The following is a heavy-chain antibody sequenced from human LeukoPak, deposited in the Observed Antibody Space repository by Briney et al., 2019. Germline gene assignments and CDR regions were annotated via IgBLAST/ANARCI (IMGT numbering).Heavy chain of an antibody. J-gene: IGHJ4*02. Sequence: PSETLSLTCTVSGYSISRGYFWGWIRQSPGKGLEWIASMFHSGSTYYNPSLKSRVIISVDTSKNQFSLKLSSVTAADTAVYYCARDGRIAVAGIYDKPFNSWGQGTLVTVSS. D-gene: IGHD6-19*01. CDR1: GYSISRGYF. CDR3: ARDGRIAVAGIYDKPFNS. CDR2: MFHSGST. V-gene: IGHV4-38-2*02.